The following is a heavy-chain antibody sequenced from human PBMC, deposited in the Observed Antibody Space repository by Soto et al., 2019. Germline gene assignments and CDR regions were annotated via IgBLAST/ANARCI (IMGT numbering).Heavy chain of an antibody. D-gene: IGHD2-21*02. J-gene: IGHJ4*02. CDR1: GFTFSSHS. Sequence: PGGSRRPPGAPSGFTFSSHSLNWFRQAQGKGLEWVSYISRSSSTIYYADSVKGRFTTSRDNAKTSLYLQMNSLRAEDTAVYYCARNDRETAAPNAPLSFDYWGQGTLVTVS. CDR2: ISRSSSTI. V-gene: IGHV3-48*01. CDR3: ARNDRETAAPNAPLSFDY.